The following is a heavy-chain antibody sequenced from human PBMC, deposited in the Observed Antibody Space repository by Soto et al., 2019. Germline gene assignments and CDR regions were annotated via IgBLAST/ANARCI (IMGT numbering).Heavy chain of an antibody. CDR2: IIPILGIA. CDR1: GGTFSSYT. V-gene: IGHV1-69*08. D-gene: IGHD5-12*01. J-gene: IGHJ4*02. Sequence: QVQLVQSGAEVKKPGSSVKVSCKASGGTFSSYTISWVRQAPGQGLEWMGRIIPILGIANYAQKFQGRVTITADKSTSTAYMELSSLRSEDTAVYYCARDRDGYTTGFDYWGQGTLVTVSS. CDR3: ARDRDGYTTGFDY.